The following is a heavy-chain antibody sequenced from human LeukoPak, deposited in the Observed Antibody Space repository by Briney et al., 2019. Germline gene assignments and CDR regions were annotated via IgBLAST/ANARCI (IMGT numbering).Heavy chain of an antibody. J-gene: IGHJ6*02. D-gene: IGHD6-19*01. V-gene: IGHV3-23*01. CDR2: ISGSGGST. CDR3: ARSLGYSSGHGMDV. CDR1: GFSFSSHA. Sequence: GGSLRLSCAASGFSFSSHAMSWVRQAPGKGLEWVSGISGSGGSTYYADSVKGRFTISRDNSKNTLYLQMNGLRAEDTALYYCARSLGYSSGHGMDVWGQGTTVTVSS.